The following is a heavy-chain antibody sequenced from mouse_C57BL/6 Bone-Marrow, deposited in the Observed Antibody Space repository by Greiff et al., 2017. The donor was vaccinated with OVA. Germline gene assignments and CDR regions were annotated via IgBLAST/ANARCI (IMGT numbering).Heavy chain of an antibody. D-gene: IGHD3-3*01. J-gene: IGHJ3*01. Sequence: VKLMESGAELARPGASVKMSCKASGYTFTSYTMHWVKQRPGQGLEWIGYINPSSGYTKYNQKFKDKATLTADKSSSTAYMQLSSLTSEDSAVYYCARRGTGFAYWGQGTLVTVSA. CDR3: ARRGTGFAY. CDR2: INPSSGYT. CDR1: GYTFTSYT. V-gene: IGHV1-4*01.